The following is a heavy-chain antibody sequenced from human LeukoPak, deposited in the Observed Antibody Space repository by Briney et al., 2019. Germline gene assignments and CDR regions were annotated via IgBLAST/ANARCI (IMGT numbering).Heavy chain of an antibody. CDR1: GFTFSSYG. V-gene: IGHV3-30*03. D-gene: IGHD5-18*01. J-gene: IGHJ4*02. Sequence: PGGSLRLSCAASGFTFSSYGMHWVRQAPGKGLEWVAVISYDGSNKYYADSVKGRFTISRDNSKNTLYLEMNSLRAEDTAVYYCARAHLVDTAMVGYWGQGTLVTVSS. CDR2: ISYDGSNK. CDR3: ARAHLVDTAMVGY.